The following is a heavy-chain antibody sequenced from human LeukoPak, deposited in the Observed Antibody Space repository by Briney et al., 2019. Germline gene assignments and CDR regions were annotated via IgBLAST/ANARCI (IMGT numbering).Heavy chain of an antibody. V-gene: IGHV3-74*01. J-gene: IGHJ4*02. CDR3: ARAGKYSYSSVDH. Sequence: GGSLRLSCAASGFTFSSYAMSWVRQAPGKGLVWVSRINGDGSTTTYADSVKGRFTISRDSAKNTLYLQMNSLRDDDTAVYYCARAGKYSYSSVDHCGQGTLVTVSS. CDR1: GFTFSSYA. D-gene: IGHD2-21*01. CDR2: INGDGSTT.